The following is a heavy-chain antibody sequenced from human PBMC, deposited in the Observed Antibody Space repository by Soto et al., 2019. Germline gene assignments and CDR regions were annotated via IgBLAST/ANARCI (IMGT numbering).Heavy chain of an antibody. D-gene: IGHD6-13*01. CDR3: AKDPKQLIVYFDC. CDR1: EFAFSNYA. J-gene: IGHJ4*02. V-gene: IGHV3-23*01. CDR2: ISDNGGTT. Sequence: EVSVRLSCAASEFAFSNYAISWVLQAPGKGLEWGSSISDNGGTTYYADSVKGRFTISRDNSKNTLYLQMNSLRAEDTAVYYCAKDPKQLIVYFDCWGQGTQVTVSS.